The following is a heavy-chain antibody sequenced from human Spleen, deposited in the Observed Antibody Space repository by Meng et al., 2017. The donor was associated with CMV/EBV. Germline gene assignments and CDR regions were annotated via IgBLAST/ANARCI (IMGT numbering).Heavy chain of an antibody. CDR3: ARSGGTATGII. CDR2: TYYRSKWYN. D-gene: IGHD6-25*01. Sequence: SQTLSLTCVISRDSVSSNSVAWNWIRQSPSRGLEWLARTYYRSKWYNDYAVSVKGRITINPDTSKNQFSLQLKFVTPEDTAVYYCARSGGTATGIIWGQGTLVTVSS. CDR1: RDSVSSNSVA. V-gene: IGHV6-1*01. J-gene: IGHJ4*02.